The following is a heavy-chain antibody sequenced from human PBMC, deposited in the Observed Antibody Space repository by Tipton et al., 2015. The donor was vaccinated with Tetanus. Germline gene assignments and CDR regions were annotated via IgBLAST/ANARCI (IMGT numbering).Heavy chain of an antibody. CDR2: IYSGDSEA. CDR1: GYNFNLYW. Sequence: QSGPEVKRPGESLKISCQGSGYNFNLYWINWVRQMPGKGLEWMGIIYSGDSEATYSPSFQGQVTISLDKSISTAYLHWSSLRASDTAIYFCARLPKHYSASGSTWGQGTQVTVSS. D-gene: IGHD3-10*01. V-gene: IGHV5-51*01. CDR3: ARLPKHYSASGST. J-gene: IGHJ5*02.